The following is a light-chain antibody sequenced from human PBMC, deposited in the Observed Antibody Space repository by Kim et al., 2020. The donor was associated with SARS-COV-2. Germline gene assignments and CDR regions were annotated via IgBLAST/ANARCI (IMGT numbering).Light chain of an antibody. J-gene: IGLJ2*01. V-gene: IGLV6-57*03. CDR3: QSSNSANHVV. Sequence: KSVTISCTRSSGDVADYYVQWYQQRPRSDAPTLIYEDDQKPPGVLDRLSGSVDSATTSASLTISGQETEDEADYRCQSSNSANHVVFGGGTQLTVL. CDR1: SGDVADYY. CDR2: EDD.